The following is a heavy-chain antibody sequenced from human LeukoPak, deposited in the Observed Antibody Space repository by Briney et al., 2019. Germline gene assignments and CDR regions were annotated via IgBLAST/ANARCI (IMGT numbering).Heavy chain of an antibody. D-gene: IGHD3-9*01. V-gene: IGHV3-30*02. Sequence: GGSLRLSCAASGFTFNNYGIHWVRQAPGKGLEWVALIRYDETNKYYADSVKGRFTISRDNSKNTLTLQMNSLRAEDTAVYYCAKDRGYNILTGYSKGHYFDYWGQGTLVTVSS. CDR2: IRYDETNK. CDR1: GFTFNNYG. CDR3: AKDRGYNILTGYSKGHYFDY. J-gene: IGHJ4*02.